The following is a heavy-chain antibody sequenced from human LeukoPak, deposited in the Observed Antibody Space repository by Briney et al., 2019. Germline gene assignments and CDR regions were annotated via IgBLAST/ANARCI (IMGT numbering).Heavy chain of an antibody. CDR2: INHNGNVN. Sequence: GGSLRLSCAASGFTFSSYWMNWARQAPGKGLEWVASINHNGNVNYYVDSVKGRFTISRDNSKNTLYLQMNSLRAEDTAVYYCARDRATVTYFDYWGQGTLVTVSS. CDR1: GFTFSSYW. V-gene: IGHV3-7*01. D-gene: IGHD4-17*01. CDR3: ARDRATVTYFDY. J-gene: IGHJ4*02.